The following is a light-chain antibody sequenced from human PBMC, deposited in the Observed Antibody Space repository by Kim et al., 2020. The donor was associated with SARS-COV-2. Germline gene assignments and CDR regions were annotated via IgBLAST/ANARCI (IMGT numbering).Light chain of an antibody. CDR3: TSYAGSNNLDV. J-gene: IGLJ1*01. CDR1: SRDNGAYKY. Sequence: SGAISCNRNSRDNGAYKYVAWYQQHPGKAPKLMIYEVNRRPSGGPDRFSGSKSGNTASLTVSGLQAEDEADYYCTSYAGSNNLDVFGTGTKVTVL. V-gene: IGLV2-8*01. CDR2: EVN.